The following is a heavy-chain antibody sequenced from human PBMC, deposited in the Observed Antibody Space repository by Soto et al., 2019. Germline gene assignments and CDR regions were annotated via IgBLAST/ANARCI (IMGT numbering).Heavy chain of an antibody. CDR3: TSDHEVVPAAYYYFGMDV. V-gene: IGHV3-49*04. CDR1: GFTLGDYA. Sequence: GSLRLSRTASGFTLGDYAMSWVRQAPGKGLEWVGFIRSKSYGGTTEYAASVKGRFTISRDDSKSISYLQTISLKTEDTSVYYCTSDHEVVPAAYYYFGMDVWGQGTTVTVSS. CDR2: IRSKSYGGTT. J-gene: IGHJ6*02. D-gene: IGHD2-2*01.